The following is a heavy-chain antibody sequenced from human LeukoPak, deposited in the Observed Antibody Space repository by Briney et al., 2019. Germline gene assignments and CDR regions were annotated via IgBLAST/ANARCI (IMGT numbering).Heavy chain of an antibody. CDR1: GYSFTSYW. V-gene: IGHV5-51*01. CDR2: IYPGDSDT. Sequence: GESLKISCKGSGYSFTSYWIGWVRQMPGKGLEWMGIIYPGDSDTRYSPSFQGQVTISADKSTSTAYLQWSSLKASDTAMYYCARHETYCSSTSCFAMDVWGQGTTVTVSS. D-gene: IGHD2-2*01. J-gene: IGHJ6*02. CDR3: ARHETYCSSTSCFAMDV.